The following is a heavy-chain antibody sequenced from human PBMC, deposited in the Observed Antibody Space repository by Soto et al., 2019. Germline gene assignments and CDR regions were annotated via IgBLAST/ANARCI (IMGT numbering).Heavy chain of an antibody. CDR1: GGSFSGYY. CDR2: INHSGST. D-gene: IGHD2-8*01. J-gene: IGHJ6*02. CDR3: ATLKGGYCTNGVCWTPYYYYGMDV. V-gene: IGHV4-34*01. Sequence: ASETLSLTCAVYGGSFSGYYWSWIRQPPGKGLEWIGEINHSGSTNYNPSLKSRVTISVDTSKSQFSLKLSSVTAADTAVYYCATLKGGYCTNGVCWTPYYYYGMDVWGQGTTVTVSS.